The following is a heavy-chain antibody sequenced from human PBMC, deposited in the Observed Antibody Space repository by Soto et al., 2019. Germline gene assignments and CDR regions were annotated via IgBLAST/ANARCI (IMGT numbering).Heavy chain of an antibody. V-gene: IGHV4-39*01. D-gene: IGHD3-10*01. CDR2: IYYSGST. CDR3: ARRPRVGFWEVGFDYYYGMDV. CDR1: GGSISGNSYY. Sequence: SETLSLTCTVSGGSISGNSYYWAWIRQPPGKGLEWIGNIYYSGSTYYNPSLKSRVTISVNTSKNQFSLKLSSVTAADTAVYYCARRPRVGFWEVGFDYYYGMDVWGQGTTVTVSS. J-gene: IGHJ6*02.